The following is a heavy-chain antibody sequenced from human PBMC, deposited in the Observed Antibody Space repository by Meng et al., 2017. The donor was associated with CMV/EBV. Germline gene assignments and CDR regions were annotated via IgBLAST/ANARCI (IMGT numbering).Heavy chain of an antibody. D-gene: IGHD3-22*01. CDR3: ARDSSEQAGNTMIIVAYAALDI. CDR1: GYTLTRYY. CDR2: INPTGDIA. J-gene: IGHJ3*02. Sequence: ASVKVSCKASGYTLTRYYIHWVRRAPGQGLEWMGIINPTGDIATFAQRFQGRVTLTRDTSTSTVYMELRSLRCDDTAVYYCARDSSEQAGNTMIIVAYAALDIWGQGTMVTVSS. V-gene: IGHV1-46*01.